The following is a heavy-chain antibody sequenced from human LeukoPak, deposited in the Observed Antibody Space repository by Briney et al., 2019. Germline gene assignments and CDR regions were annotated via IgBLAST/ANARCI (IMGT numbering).Heavy chain of an antibody. J-gene: IGHJ3*02. D-gene: IGHD3-10*01. CDR2: INPNSGGT. V-gene: IGHV1-2*02. CDR1: GYTFTGYY. Sequence: ASVKVTCKASGYTFTGYYMHWVRQAPGQGLEWMGWINPNSGGTNYAQKFQGRVTMTRDTSISTAYMELSRLRSDDTAVYYCAREGGNGSDAFDIWGQGTMVTVSS. CDR3: AREGGNGSDAFDI.